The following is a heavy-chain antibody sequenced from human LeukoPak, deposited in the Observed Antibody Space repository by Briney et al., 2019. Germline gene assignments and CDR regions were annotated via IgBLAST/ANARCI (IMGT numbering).Heavy chain of an antibody. J-gene: IGHJ6*04. V-gene: IGHV1-46*01. CDR2: INPSGGST. D-gene: IGHD2-15*01. CDR3: ARDLADIVVVVAAPYYYYGMDV. Sequence: ASVKVSCKASGYTFTSYYMHWVRQAPGQGLEWMGIINPSGGSTSYAQKFQGRVTMTRDTSTSTVYMELSRLRSEDTAVYYCARDLADIVVVVAAPYYYYGMDVWGKGTTVTVSS. CDR1: GYTFTSYY.